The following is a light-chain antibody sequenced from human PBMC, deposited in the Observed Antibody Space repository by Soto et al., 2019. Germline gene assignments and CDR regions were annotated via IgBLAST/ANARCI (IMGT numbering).Light chain of an antibody. V-gene: IGLV1-40*01. CDR1: SSNIGAGYD. CDR2: TNS. J-gene: IGLJ3*02. CDR3: QSYESSLSALV. Sequence: QSVLTQPPSVSGAPGQGVTISCAGTSSNIGAGYDVHWYQQVPGTAPKLLIYTNSNRPSGVPDRFSGSKSGTSASLAITGLQAEDEADYYCQSYESSLSALVFGGGTKLTVL.